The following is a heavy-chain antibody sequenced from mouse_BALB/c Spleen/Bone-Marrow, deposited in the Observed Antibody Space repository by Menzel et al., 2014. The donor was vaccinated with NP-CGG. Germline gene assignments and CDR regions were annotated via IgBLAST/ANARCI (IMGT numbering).Heavy chain of an antibody. CDR3: ARSGGNCDYFDY. CDR2: ISYSGST. CDR1: GDSITSGY. J-gene: IGHJ2*01. V-gene: IGHV3-8*02. D-gene: IGHD2-1*01. Sequence: EVMLVESGPSLVKPSQTLSLPCSVTGDSITSGYWNWIRKFPGNKLEYMGYISYSGSTYYNPSLKSRMSITRDTSKNQYYLQLNSVTTEDTATYYCARSGGNCDYFDYWGQGTTLTFSS.